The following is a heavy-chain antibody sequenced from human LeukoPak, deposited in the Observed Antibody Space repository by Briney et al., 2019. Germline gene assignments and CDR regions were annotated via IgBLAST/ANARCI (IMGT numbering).Heavy chain of an antibody. CDR2: INNFGSS. D-gene: IGHD3-22*01. V-gene: IGHV4-34*01. Sequence: SETLSLTCAVYGGSFSGYFWTWIRQPPGKGLEWIGEINNFGSSKYNPSLKSRVTISVDTSKNQFSLKLSSVTAADTAVYYCARVGQYYYDSSGYYSSRWFDPWGQGTLVTVSS. CDR3: ARVGQYYYDSSGYYSSRWFDP. J-gene: IGHJ5*02. CDR1: GGSFSGYF.